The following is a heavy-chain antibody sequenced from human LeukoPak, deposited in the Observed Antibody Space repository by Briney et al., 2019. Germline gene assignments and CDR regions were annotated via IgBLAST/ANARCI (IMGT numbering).Heavy chain of an antibody. CDR1: GFTFSSYA. CDR3: AKDLGGSGDFWSGYYDYYYSGMDV. V-gene: IGHV3-30-3*01. J-gene: IGHJ6*02. Sequence: GGSLRLSCAASGFTFSSYAMHWVRQAPGKGLEWVAVISYDGSNKYYSDSVKGRFTISRDNSKNTLYLQMNSLRAEDTAVYYCAKDLGGSGDFWSGYYDYYYSGMDVWGQGTTVTVSS. D-gene: IGHD3-3*01. CDR2: ISYDGSNK.